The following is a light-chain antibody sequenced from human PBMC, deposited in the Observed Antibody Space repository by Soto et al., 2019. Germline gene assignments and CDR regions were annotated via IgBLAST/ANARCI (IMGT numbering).Light chain of an antibody. V-gene: IGKV3-20*01. Sequence: EIVLTHSPGTLSLSPCERATLSFSAGQSVSNNYQAWYQQKSGQAPRLLIYGASARATGIPDRFSGSGSGTDFTLTISRLEPEDFAVYYCQQYGSSPPITFGQGTRLEI. CDR1: QSVSNNY. CDR3: QQYGSSPPIT. CDR2: GAS. J-gene: IGKJ5*01.